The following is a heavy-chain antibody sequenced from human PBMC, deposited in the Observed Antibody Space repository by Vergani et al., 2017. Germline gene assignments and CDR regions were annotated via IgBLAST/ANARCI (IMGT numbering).Heavy chain of an antibody. J-gene: IGHJ3*02. CDR2: IYYSGST. Sequence: QLQLQESGPGLVKPSATLSLTCSVSGASIRSSNYYWGWIRQPPGKGLEWIASIYYSGSTYYNPALKSRVTISVDTSKNQFSLKLSSLTAADTAVYYCARVFHTSYMVGAWDIWGQGTMVTVSS. D-gene: IGHD2-8*01. V-gene: IGHV4-39*01. CDR3: ARVFHTSYMVGAWDI. CDR1: GASIRSSNYY.